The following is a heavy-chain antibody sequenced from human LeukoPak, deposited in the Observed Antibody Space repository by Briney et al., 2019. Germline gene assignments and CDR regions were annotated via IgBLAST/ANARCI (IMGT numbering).Heavy chain of an antibody. CDR2: IYYSGST. Sequence: SETLSLTCTVSGGSISSSSYYWGWIRQAPGKGLEWIGSIYYSGSTYYNPSLKSRVTISVDTSKNQFSLKLSSVTAADTAVYYCAGSRIAAAGTDRWGQGTLVTVSS. CDR3: AGSRIAAAGTDR. J-gene: IGHJ5*02. V-gene: IGHV4-39*01. D-gene: IGHD6-13*01. CDR1: GGSISSSSYY.